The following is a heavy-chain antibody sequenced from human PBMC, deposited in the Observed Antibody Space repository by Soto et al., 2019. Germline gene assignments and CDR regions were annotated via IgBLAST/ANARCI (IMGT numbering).Heavy chain of an antibody. CDR3: ARSQSPYGDYGIGGGNCYFDY. CDR2: IYYSGST. J-gene: IGHJ4*02. CDR1: GGSISSYY. V-gene: IGHV4-59*01. Sequence: SETLSLTCTVSGGSISSYYWSWIRQPPGKGLEWIGYIYYSGSTNYNPSLKSRVTISVDTSKNQFSLKLSSVTAADTAVYYCARSQSPYGDYGIGGGNCYFDYWGQGTLVTVSS. D-gene: IGHD4-17*01.